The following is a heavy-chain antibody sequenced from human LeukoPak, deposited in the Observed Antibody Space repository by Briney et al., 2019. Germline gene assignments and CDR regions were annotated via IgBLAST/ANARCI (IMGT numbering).Heavy chain of an antibody. CDR1: GFSFSSYA. V-gene: IGHV3-23*01. CDR3: AERSGYTTGWFFDF. D-gene: IGHD6-19*01. CDR2: ISGSGDNT. Sequence: GGSLRLSCAASGFSFSSYAMSWVRQAPGKGLEWVSSISGSGDNTYYAESVKGRFTISRDNSKNTLFLQMNSLRAEDTAVFYCAERSGYTTGWFFDFWGQGTLLTVSS. J-gene: IGHJ4*02.